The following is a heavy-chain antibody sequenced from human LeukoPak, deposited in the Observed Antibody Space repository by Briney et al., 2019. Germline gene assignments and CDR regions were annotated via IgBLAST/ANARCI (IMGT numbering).Heavy chain of an antibody. V-gene: IGHV4-59*01. Sequence: SETLSLTCTVSGGSINNSYWNRIRQPPGKGLEWIGYIHYSGTTDYNPSLKSRVTISIDTSKNQFSLNLSSMTAADTAVYYCARGNAFDVRGQGTMVTVSS. J-gene: IGHJ3*01. CDR2: IHYSGTT. CDR1: GGSINNSY. CDR3: ARGNAFDV.